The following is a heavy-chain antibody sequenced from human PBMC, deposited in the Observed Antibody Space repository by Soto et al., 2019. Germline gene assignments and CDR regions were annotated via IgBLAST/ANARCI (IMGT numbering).Heavy chain of an antibody. D-gene: IGHD2-8*02. CDR2: INHSGST. J-gene: IGHJ4*02. CDR3: ARDKITGLFDY. CDR1: GPSFSGYC. Sequence: SETLSLTSAVYGPSFSGYCWTWIRQPPGTGLEWIGEINHSGSTNYNPSLKSRVTISVDTSKNQFSLKLTSVAAADTAVYYCARDKITGLFDYWGQGTLVTVSS. V-gene: IGHV4-34*01.